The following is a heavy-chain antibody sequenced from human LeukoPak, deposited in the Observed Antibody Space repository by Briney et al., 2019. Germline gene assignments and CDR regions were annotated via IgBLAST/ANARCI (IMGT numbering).Heavy chain of an antibody. V-gene: IGHV3-30*02. Sequence: GGSLRLSCAASEFSFSSSGMHWVRQAPGKGLEWVTFIRNDGSKKYYADSVKGRFTISRDNSKNTLYLQMNSLRAEDTAVYYRAKGDSYGYVRWGRGTLVTVSS. CDR1: EFSFSSSG. D-gene: IGHD5-18*01. J-gene: IGHJ4*02. CDR3: AKGDSYGYVR. CDR2: IRNDGSKK.